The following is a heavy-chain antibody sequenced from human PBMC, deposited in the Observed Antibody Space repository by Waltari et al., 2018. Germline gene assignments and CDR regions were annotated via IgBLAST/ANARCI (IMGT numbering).Heavy chain of an antibody. CDR3: ARPRYCSSTSCYMAFDY. CDR1: GATFSSYA. V-gene: IGHV1-69*09. D-gene: IGHD2-2*02. J-gene: IGHJ4*02. Sequence: QVQLVQSGAEVKKPGSSVKVSCTASGATFSSYATSRVRQAPGQGLEWMGRIIPILGIANYAQKFQGRVTITADKSTSTAYMELSSLRSEDTAVYYCARPRYCSSTSCYMAFDYWGQGTLVTVSS. CDR2: IIPILGIA.